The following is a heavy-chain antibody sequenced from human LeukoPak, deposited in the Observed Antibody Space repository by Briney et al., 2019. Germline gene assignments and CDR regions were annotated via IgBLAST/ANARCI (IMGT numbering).Heavy chain of an antibody. CDR2: ISGSGGNT. CDR1: GFTFSSYA. J-gene: IGHJ4*02. CDR3: AKEAGYSSGWFYALDY. Sequence: GGSLRLSCAASGFTFSSYAMSWVRQAPGKGLEWVSAISGSGGNTYYADSVKGRFTISRDNSKNTLYLQMNSLRAEDTAVYYCAKEAGYSSGWFYALDYWGQGTLVTVSS. D-gene: IGHD6-19*01. V-gene: IGHV3-23*01.